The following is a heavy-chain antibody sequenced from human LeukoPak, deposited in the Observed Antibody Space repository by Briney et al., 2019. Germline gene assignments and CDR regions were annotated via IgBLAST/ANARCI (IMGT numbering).Heavy chain of an antibody. Sequence: ASVKVSCKASGYTFTSYYMHWVRQAPGQGLEWMGIINPSGGSTSYAQKFQGRVTMTRDMSTSTVYMELSSLRSEDTAVYYCARDPYGNSDYVWGSYAPRGYMDVWGKGTTVTVSS. D-gene: IGHD3-16*01. CDR1: GYTFTSYY. V-gene: IGHV1-46*01. CDR2: INPSGGST. CDR3: ARDPYGNSDYVWGSYAPRGYMDV. J-gene: IGHJ6*03.